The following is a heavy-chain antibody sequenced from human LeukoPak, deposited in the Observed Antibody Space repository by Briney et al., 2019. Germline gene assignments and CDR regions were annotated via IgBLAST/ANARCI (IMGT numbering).Heavy chain of an antibody. J-gene: IGHJ5*02. Sequence: GASVKVSCKASGYTFTSYAMNWVRQAPGQGLEWMGWINTNTGNPTYAQGFTGRFVFSLDTSVSTAYLQISSLKAEDTAVYYCARDHEGSWWGQYHNWFDPWGQGTLVTVSS. CDR2: INTNTGNP. D-gene: IGHD6-13*01. CDR1: GYTFTSYA. V-gene: IGHV7-4-1*02. CDR3: ARDHEGSWWGQYHNWFDP.